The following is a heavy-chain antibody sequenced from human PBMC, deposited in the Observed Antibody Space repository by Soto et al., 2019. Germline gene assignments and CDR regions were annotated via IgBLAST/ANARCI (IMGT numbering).Heavy chain of an antibody. D-gene: IGHD2-15*01. CDR1: GYTFTSYD. CDR3: ARAPLVVAAKPLRNWFDP. V-gene: IGHV1-8*01. CDR2: MNPNSGNT. J-gene: IGHJ5*02. Sequence: GASVKVSCKASGYTFTSYDINWVRRATGQGLEWMGWMNPNSGNTGYAQKFQGRVTMTRNTSISTAYMELSSLRSEDTAVYYCARAPLVVAAKPLRNWFDPWGQGTLVTVSS.